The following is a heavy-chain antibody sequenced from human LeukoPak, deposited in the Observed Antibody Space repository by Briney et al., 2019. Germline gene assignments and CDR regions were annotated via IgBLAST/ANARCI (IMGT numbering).Heavy chain of an antibody. CDR1: GFTFSSYA. V-gene: IGHV3-23*01. CDR2: ISGSGGST. CDR3: ARDRDYYDSSPGLYFDY. Sequence: GGSLRLSCAASGFTFSSYAMSWVRQAPGKGLEWVSAISGSGGSTYYADSVKGRFTISRDNSKNTLYLQMNSLRAEDTAVYYCARDRDYYDSSPGLYFDYWGQGTLVTVSS. J-gene: IGHJ4*02. D-gene: IGHD3-22*01.